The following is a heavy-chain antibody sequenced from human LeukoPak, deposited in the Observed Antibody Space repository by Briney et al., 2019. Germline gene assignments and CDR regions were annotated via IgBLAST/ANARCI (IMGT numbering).Heavy chain of an antibody. J-gene: IGHJ4*02. V-gene: IGHV3-30*18. CDR2: ISYDGSNK. CDR3: AKGDGYNSRFDY. CDR1: GFTFSSYG. Sequence: GGSLRLSCAASGFTFSSYGMHWVRQAPGKGLEWVAVISYDGSNKYYADSVKGRLTISRDNSKNTLYLQMNSLRAEDTAVYYCAKGDGYNSRFDYWGQGTLVTVSS. D-gene: IGHD5-24*01.